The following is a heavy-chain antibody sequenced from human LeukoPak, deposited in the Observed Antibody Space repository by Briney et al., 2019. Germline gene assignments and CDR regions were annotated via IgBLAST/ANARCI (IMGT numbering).Heavy chain of an antibody. J-gene: IGHJ4*02. V-gene: IGHV3-30*18. D-gene: IGHD6-13*01. Sequence: GGSLRLSCAASGFAFSSYGMHWVRQAPGKGLEWVAVISNDGSKIYYADSVKGRFTISRDNPKNTLYLQMNSLRTEDTAVYYCAQDRGGEQQLIQGFAYWGQGTLVTVSS. CDR3: AQDRGGEQQLIQGFAY. CDR2: ISNDGSKI. CDR1: GFAFSSYG.